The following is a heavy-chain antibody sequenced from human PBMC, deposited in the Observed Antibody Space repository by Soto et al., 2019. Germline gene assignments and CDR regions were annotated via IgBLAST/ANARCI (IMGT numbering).Heavy chain of an antibody. D-gene: IGHD2-8*02. V-gene: IGHV3-23*01. CDR2: ILVDGRT. J-gene: IGHJ3*02. CDR3: AKATATGGGAFDI. Sequence: LRLSCAASGFICSSYDMSWVRQAPGKGLEWVSTILVDGRTFYVDSVKGRFTISRDNSKNTVYLQMSSLTAGDTALYYCAKATATGGGAFDICGQGTMVTVSS. CDR1: GFICSSYD.